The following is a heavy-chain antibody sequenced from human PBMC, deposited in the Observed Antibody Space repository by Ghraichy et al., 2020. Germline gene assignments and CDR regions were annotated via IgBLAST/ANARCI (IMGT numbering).Heavy chain of an antibody. D-gene: IGHD3-22*01. CDR1: GVSVSSGSYY. J-gene: IGHJ5*02. CDR2: VHYSGGT. CDR3: ARLQYYYDRRDWFDP. V-gene: IGHV4-61*01. Sequence: SETLSLTCAVYGVSVSSGSYYWSWIRQSPGKGLECIGYVHYSGGTNYSPSLTSRVTISVDTSNNQFSLKLSSVTAADTAVYYCARLQYYYDRRDWFDPWGQGTLVTVSS.